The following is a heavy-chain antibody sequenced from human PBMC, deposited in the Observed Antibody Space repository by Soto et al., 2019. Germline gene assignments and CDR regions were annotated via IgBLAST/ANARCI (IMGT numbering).Heavy chain of an antibody. CDR3: ARDHRPEYYDFGSGYSGGNYMDV. CDR1: GFTFSSYW. J-gene: IGHJ6*03. D-gene: IGHD3-3*01. V-gene: IGHV3-74*01. CDR2: INSDGSST. Sequence: GGSLRLSCAASGFTFSSYWMHWVRQAPGKGLVWVSRINSDGSSTSYADSVKGRFTISRDNAKNTLYLQMNSLRAEDTAVYYCARDHRPEYYDFGSGYSGGNYMDVWGKGTTVTVS.